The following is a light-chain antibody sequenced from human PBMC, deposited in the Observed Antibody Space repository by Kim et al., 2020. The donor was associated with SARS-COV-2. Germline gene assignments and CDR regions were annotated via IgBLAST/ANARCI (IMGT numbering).Light chain of an antibody. CDR1: QSISSW. J-gene: IGKJ2*01. V-gene: IGKV1-5*03. CDR2: KAS. Sequence: SASVGDRVTLTCRASQSISSWLAWYQQKPGKAPKVLVYKASSLERGVPSRFSGSGSGTEFTLTISSLQPDDFATYYCQQYNSYPYTFGQGTKLEI. CDR3: QQYNSYPYT.